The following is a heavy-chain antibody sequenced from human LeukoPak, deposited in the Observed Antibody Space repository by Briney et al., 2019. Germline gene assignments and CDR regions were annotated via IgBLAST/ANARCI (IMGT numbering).Heavy chain of an antibody. CDR3: ARDSPRGVNPPHYYGMDV. D-gene: IGHD3-10*01. Sequence: ASVKVSCKASGYTFTSYGISWVRQAPGQGLEWMGWISPYNGNTNYAQKLQGRVTMTTDTSTNIAYMELRSLRSDDTAVYYCARDSPRGVNPPHYYGMDVWGQGTTVTVSS. J-gene: IGHJ6*02. CDR2: ISPYNGNT. CDR1: GYTFTSYG. V-gene: IGHV1-18*01.